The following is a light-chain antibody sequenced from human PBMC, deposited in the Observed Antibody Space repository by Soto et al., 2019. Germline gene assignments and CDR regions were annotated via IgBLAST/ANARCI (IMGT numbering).Light chain of an antibody. CDR1: QTISSW. V-gene: IGKV1-5*03. CDR3: QQLNSYPLT. J-gene: IGKJ4*01. Sequence: DIQMTQSPSTLSGSVGDRVAITCRASQTISSWLAWYQQKPGKAPKLLIYKASTLKSGVPSRFSGSGSGTEFTLTISSLRPEDFATYYCQQLNSYPLTFGGGTKVDIK. CDR2: KAS.